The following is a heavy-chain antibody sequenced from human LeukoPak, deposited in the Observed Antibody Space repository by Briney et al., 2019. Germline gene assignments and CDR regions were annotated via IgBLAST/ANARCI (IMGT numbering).Heavy chain of an antibody. V-gene: IGHV3-21*01. D-gene: IGHD3-22*01. Sequence: MPGGSLRLSCAASGFTFSSYSMNWVRQAPGKGLEWVSSISSSSSYIYYADSVKGRFTISRDNAKNSLYLQMNSLRAEDMAVYYCARRTSYDSSGYWRGNYYYMDVWGKGTTVTVSS. CDR2: ISSSSSYI. CDR3: ARRTSYDSSGYWRGNYYYMDV. CDR1: GFTFSSYS. J-gene: IGHJ6*03.